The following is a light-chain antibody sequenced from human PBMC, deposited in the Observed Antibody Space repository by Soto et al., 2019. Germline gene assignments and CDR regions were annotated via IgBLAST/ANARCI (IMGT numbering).Light chain of an antibody. Sequence: EIVFPQSQATLSSSPGETATLSCRASQYVGTRLAWYQHKPGQAPRLLIYYTSNRATGIPARFSGSGSGTDFTLTIISLAAEDFSIYYCHQRQSWPRTFGQGTKVDI. CDR3: HQRQSWPRT. CDR2: YTS. J-gene: IGKJ1*01. CDR1: QYVGTR. V-gene: IGKV3-11*01.